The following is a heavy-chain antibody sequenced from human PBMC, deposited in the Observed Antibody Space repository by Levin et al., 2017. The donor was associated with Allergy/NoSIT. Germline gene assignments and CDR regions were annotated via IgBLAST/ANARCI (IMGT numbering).Heavy chain of an antibody. CDR1: GFTVGSNY. V-gene: IGHV3-66*01. CDR2: IYSGDNT. Sequence: GESLKISCAASGFTVGSNYMSWVRQAPGKGLEWVSVIYSGDNTNYADSVKGRFSISIDNSKNKLYLPMNSLRAEDTAVYYCVRDRITMVRGVLRNFFGSWGQGTLVTVSS. D-gene: IGHD3-10*01. J-gene: IGHJ4*02. CDR3: VRDRITMVRGVLRNFFGS.